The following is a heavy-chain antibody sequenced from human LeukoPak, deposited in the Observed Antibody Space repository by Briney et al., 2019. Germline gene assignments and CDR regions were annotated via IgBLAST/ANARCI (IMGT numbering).Heavy chain of an antibody. CDR1: GVSISSGSNY. J-gene: IGHJ5*02. CDR2: IYSSGNT. CDR3: ARGGDSSGYEGRFDP. V-gene: IGHV4-39*07. Sequence: PSETLSLTCSVSGVSISSGSNYWGWIRQPPGKALEWIGSIYSSGNTYYNPSLKSRVIILVDTAKNHFSLNLTSVTAADTAVYYCARGGDSSGYEGRFDPWGQGTLVTVSS. D-gene: IGHD3-22*01.